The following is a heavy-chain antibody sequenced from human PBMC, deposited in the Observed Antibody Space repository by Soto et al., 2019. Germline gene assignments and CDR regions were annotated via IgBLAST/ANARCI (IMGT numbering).Heavy chain of an antibody. J-gene: IGHJ6*02. V-gene: IGHV1-69*12. CDR1: GGSLSNYG. D-gene: IGHD4-17*01. CDR3: ARGDATKIVVTTYYAMDV. Sequence: QVQLVQSGAEVKKPGSSVKVSCKASGGSLSNYGISWVRQVPGQGLEWMGGIIPVFGTANYAQKFQGRVTITAEESTNIVYMDVTSLRSEDTAVYYCARGDATKIVVTTYYAMDVWGQGTTVTVSS. CDR2: IIPVFGTA.